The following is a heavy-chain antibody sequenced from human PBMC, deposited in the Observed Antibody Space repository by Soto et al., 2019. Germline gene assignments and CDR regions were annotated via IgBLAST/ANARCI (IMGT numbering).Heavy chain of an antibody. J-gene: IGHJ4*02. CDR3: ARDRHGSHCDY. CDR2: ICFDGSYK. V-gene: IGHV3-33*01. D-gene: IGHD3-10*01. Sequence: GGSLRLSCAASGFTFSSHAMHWVRQAPGKGLEWVAVICFDGSYKYYGDSAKGRFTISRDNPKNTVYLQMNNLRAEDTAVYYCARDRHGSHCDYWGQGTLVNV. CDR1: GFTFSSHA.